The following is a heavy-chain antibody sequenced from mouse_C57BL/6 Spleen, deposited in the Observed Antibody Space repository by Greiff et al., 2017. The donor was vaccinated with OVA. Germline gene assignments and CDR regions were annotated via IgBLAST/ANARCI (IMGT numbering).Heavy chain of an antibody. CDR3: ARHVGVYGSSSYWYFDV. Sequence: EVKLQESGGDLVKPGGSLKLSCAASGFTFSSYGMSWVRQTPDKRLEWVATISSGGSYTYYPDSVKGRFTISRDNAKNTLYLQMSSLKSEDTAMYYCARHVGVYGSSSYWYFDVWGTGTTVTVSS. CDR1: GFTFSSYG. V-gene: IGHV5-6*01. J-gene: IGHJ1*03. D-gene: IGHD1-1*01. CDR2: ISSGGSYT.